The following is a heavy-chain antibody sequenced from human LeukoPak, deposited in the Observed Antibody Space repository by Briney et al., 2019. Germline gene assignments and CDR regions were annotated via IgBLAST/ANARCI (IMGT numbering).Heavy chain of an antibody. D-gene: IGHD1-1*01. V-gene: IGHV4-59*01. CDR1: GGSISTYF. Sequence: SETLSLTCNVSGGSISTYFWSWIRQPPGKGLEWIGYMDYSRSTKYNPSLKSRVTISVDTSKNQSSLKLTSVTAGDTAVYYCAKWNTRGSWVDPWGQGTLVTVSS. CDR2: MDYSRST. J-gene: IGHJ5*02. CDR3: AKWNTRGSWVDP.